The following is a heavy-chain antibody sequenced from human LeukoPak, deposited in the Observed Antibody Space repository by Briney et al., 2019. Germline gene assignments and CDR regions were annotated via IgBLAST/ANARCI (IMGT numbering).Heavy chain of an antibody. CDR2: ISSSSSYI. V-gene: IGHV3-21*04. D-gene: IGHD3-10*01. J-gene: IGHJ4*02. CDR3: ARALRGFGEPFDY. CDR1: GFTFSSYS. Sequence: GGSLRLSCAASGFTFSSYSMNWVRQAPGKGLEWVSSISSSSSYIYYADSVKGRFTISRDNAKNSLYLQMNSLRAEDTAVYYCARALRGFGEPFDYWGQGTLVTVSS.